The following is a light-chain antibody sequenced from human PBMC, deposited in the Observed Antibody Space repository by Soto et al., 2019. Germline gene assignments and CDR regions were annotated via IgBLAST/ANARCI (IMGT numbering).Light chain of an antibody. CDR1: MRDVGAYNL. V-gene: IGLV2-14*01. CDR3: SSYTSKSSLR. Sequence: QSALTQPASVSGSPEQSITISFAGTMRDVGAYNLVSWYQQHPGRAPQLIIYEVRNRPSGISFRFSGSKSGNTASLTISGRQAEDEADYYCSSYTSKSSLRFGGGTKLTV. CDR2: EVR. J-gene: IGLJ2*01.